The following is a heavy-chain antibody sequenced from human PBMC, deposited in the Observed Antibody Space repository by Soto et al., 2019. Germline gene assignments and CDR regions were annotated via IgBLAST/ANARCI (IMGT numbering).Heavy chain of an antibody. CDR3: ARVTATDNNFDY. V-gene: IGHV4-31*03. D-gene: IGHD1-20*01. CDR1: GGSISSGGYY. J-gene: IGHJ4*02. CDR2: IYYSGST. Sequence: SETLSLTCTVSGGSISSGGYYCSWIRQHPGNGLDWIGYIYYSGSTYSNPSLKSRVTISVDTSKNQFSLNLSSVTAAHTTVYYCARVTATDNNFDYWGQATMVTVSS.